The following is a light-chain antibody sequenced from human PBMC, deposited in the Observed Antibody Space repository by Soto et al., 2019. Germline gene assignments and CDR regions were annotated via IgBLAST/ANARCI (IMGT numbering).Light chain of an antibody. CDR3: QTWGTGIVV. V-gene: IGLV4-69*01. CDR1: SGHSTYA. J-gene: IGLJ2*01. Sequence: QAVVTQSPSASASLGGSVKLTCTLSSGHSTYAIAWHQQQPEKGPRYLMKIDSDGSHSKGDGIPDRFSGSSSGTERYLSIFSLQSEDEADYYCQTWGTGIVVVGGGTKLTVL. CDR2: IDSDGSH.